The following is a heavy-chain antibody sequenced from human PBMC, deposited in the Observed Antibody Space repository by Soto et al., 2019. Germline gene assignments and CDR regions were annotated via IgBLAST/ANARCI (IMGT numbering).Heavy chain of an antibody. V-gene: IGHV3-53*01. CDR3: AKPTGSGWYMALFDY. CDR1: GFTVSSDY. CDR2: IYTGGST. Sequence: GGSLRLSCAASGFTVSSDYMSWVRQAPGKGLEWVSVIYTGGSTYYADSVKGRFTFSRDNSKNTLYLQMNSLRAEDTAVYYCAKPTGSGWYMALFDYWGQGALVTVSS. J-gene: IGHJ4*02. D-gene: IGHD6-19*01.